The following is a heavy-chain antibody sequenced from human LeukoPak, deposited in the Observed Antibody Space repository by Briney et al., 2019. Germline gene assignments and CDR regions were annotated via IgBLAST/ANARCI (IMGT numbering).Heavy chain of an antibody. CDR3: ASATPYYYYMDV. CDR2: ISYDGSNK. V-gene: IGHV3-30*04. Sequence: GGSLRLSCAASGFTFSSYAMHWVRQAPSKGLEWVAVISYDGSNKYYADSVKGRFTISRDNSKNTLYLQMNSLRAEDTAVYYCASATPYYYYMDVWGKGTTVTVSS. CDR1: GFTFSSYA. J-gene: IGHJ6*03.